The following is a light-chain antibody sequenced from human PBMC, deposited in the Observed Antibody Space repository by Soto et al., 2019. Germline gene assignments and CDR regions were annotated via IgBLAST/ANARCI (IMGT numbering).Light chain of an antibody. J-gene: IGKJ2*01. Sequence: DIPMTQSPSSLSASVGDRVIITCRTSQAGNIYLNWYQQKPGKVPELLISAASNLRSGVPSRFSGSGSGTDFSLAINGRQPEDCATYYCQQSYTVPPYPLGQGTRLEIK. CDR3: QQSYTVPPYP. CDR2: AAS. CDR1: QAGNIY. V-gene: IGKV1-39*01.